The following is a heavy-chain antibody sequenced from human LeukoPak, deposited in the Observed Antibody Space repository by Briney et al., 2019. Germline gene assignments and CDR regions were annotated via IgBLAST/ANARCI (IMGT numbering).Heavy chain of an antibody. Sequence: PSDTLSLTCTVSGGSISPYYGIWIRQPPGKGLEWIGYVYYTGSTDYNPSLKSRVTLSVDTSKNQFSLKLSSVTAADTAVYYCARVVISDTSGYYPTYHFDYWGQGTLVTVSS. D-gene: IGHD3-22*01. J-gene: IGHJ4*02. CDR3: ARVVISDTSGYYPTYHFDY. CDR2: VYYTGST. CDR1: GGSISPYY. V-gene: IGHV4-59*08.